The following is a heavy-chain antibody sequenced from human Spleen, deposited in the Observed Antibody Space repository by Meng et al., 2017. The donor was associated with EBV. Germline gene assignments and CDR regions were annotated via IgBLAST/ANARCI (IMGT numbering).Heavy chain of an antibody. CDR3: ARGGATYPRY. V-gene: IGHV1-18*01. CDR2: INGYNGNT. Sequence: QVNLVQSGPEMKKPGASVRVSCKASGYSFSSYSITWVRQAPGQGPEWMGWINGYNGNTNYAQRFQDRVTMTTDTSTSTAYMELKSLRSDDTAVYYCARGGATYPRYWGQGALVTVSS. D-gene: IGHD4/OR15-4a*01. J-gene: IGHJ4*02. CDR1: GYSFSSYS.